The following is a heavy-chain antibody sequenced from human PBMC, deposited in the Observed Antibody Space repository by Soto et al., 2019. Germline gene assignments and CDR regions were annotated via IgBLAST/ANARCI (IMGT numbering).Heavy chain of an antibody. D-gene: IGHD3-3*01. Sequence: ASVKVSCKASGYTFTSYGISWVRQAPGQGLKWMGWISAYNGNTNYAQKLQGRVTMTTDTSTSTAYMELRSLRSDDTAVYYCARGEYDFWSGYGHPFDPWGQGTLVTVSS. J-gene: IGHJ5*02. CDR2: ISAYNGNT. CDR1: GYTFTSYG. V-gene: IGHV1-18*01. CDR3: ARGEYDFWSGYGHPFDP.